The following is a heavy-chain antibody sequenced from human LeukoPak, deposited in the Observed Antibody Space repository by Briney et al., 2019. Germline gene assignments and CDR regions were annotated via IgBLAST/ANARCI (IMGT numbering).Heavy chain of an antibody. J-gene: IGHJ4*02. D-gene: IGHD3-10*02. Sequence: GVSLRLSCAASGFTFSSYGRNWVRQAPGKGLEWLSYLSNTGNIHYAQAVKGRFTISRDNAKSSLYLQMDGLRAEDTAVYYCARRGDSPMIGDHWGQGILVTVAS. CDR2: LSNTGNI. V-gene: IGHV3-48*01. CDR1: GFTFSSYG. CDR3: ARRGDSPMIGDH.